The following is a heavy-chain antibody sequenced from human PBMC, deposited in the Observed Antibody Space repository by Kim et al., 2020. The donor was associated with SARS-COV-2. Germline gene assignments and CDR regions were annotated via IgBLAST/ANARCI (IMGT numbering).Heavy chain of an antibody. CDR3: ASFPPSNAGAFDA. J-gene: IGHJ3*01. V-gene: IGHV4-59*02. CDR2: MFYGGTT. CDR1: GRSVSSYY. D-gene: IGHD2-8*01. Sequence: SETLSLTCTVSGRSVSSYYWSWIRQPPVKGLECIGHMFYGGTTYYNPSLKSRVTLSVDTSNNQFSLTLTSVTAADTAVYYCASFPPSNAGAFDAWGQGTMVTVSS.